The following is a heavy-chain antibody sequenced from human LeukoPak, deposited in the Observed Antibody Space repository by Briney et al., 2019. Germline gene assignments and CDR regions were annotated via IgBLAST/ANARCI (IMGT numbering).Heavy chain of an antibody. CDR2: ISYDGSNK. D-gene: IGHD3-22*01. V-gene: IGHV3-30*19. Sequence: GGSLRLSCAASGFTFSSYGMHWVRQAPGKGLEWVAVISYDGSNKYYADSVKGRFTISRDNSKNTLYLQMNSLRAEDTAVYYCAREYYYDSSGYSGFDYWGQGTLVTVSS. CDR3: AREYYYDSSGYSGFDY. J-gene: IGHJ4*02. CDR1: GFTFSSYG.